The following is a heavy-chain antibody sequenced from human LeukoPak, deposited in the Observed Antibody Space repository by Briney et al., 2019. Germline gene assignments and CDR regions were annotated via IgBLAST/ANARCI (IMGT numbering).Heavy chain of an antibody. J-gene: IGHJ4*02. D-gene: IGHD3-10*01. V-gene: IGHV3-30*02. Sequence: AGGSLRLSCAASGFTFSSYGMHWVRQAPGKGLEWVAFIRYDGSNKYYADSVKGRFTISRDNSKNTLYLQMNSLRAEDTAVYYCAKDMATMVRGVIGGIFDYWGQGTLVTVSS. CDR3: AKDMATMVRGVIGGIFDY. CDR1: GFTFSSYG. CDR2: IRYDGSNK.